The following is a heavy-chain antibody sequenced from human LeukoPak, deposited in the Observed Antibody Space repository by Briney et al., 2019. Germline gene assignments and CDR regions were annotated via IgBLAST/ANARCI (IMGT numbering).Heavy chain of an antibody. Sequence: GGSLRLSCAASGFTFSSYAMSWVRQAPGKGLEWVSAISGSGGSTYYADSVKGRFTISRDNSKNTLYLQMNSLRADDTAVYYCAKSEQQLVHFDYWGQGTLVTVSS. V-gene: IGHV3-23*01. J-gene: IGHJ4*02. CDR2: ISGSGGST. CDR3: AKSEQQLVHFDY. CDR1: GFTFSSYA. D-gene: IGHD6-13*01.